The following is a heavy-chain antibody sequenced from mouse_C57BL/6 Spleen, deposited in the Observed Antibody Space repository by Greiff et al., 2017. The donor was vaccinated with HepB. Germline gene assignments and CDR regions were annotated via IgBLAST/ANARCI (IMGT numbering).Heavy chain of an antibody. CDR3: ARNSSYYYGSSYYFDY. V-gene: IGHV1-55*01. CDR2: IYPGSGST. Sequence: QVQLQQPGAELVKPGASVKMSCKASGYTFTSYWITWVKQRPGQGLEWIGDIYPGSGSTNYNEKFKSKATLTVDTSSSTAYMQLSSLTSEDSAVYYCARNSSYYYGSSYYFDYWGQGTTLTASS. J-gene: IGHJ2*01. D-gene: IGHD1-1*01. CDR1: GYTFTSYW.